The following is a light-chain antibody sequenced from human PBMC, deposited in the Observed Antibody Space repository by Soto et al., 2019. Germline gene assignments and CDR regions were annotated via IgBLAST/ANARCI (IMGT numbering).Light chain of an antibody. CDR1: QTISSY. V-gene: IGKV1-39*01. J-gene: IGKJ5*01. CDR2: AAS. CDR3: QQSHSTPMT. Sequence: DIQMTQSPSSLSASVGDRVTITCRASQTISSYLNWYQQKPGKAPKLLINAASSLQSGVPSRFSGSGSVTDFTLSISSLQPEDFATYYCQQSHSTPMTFGQGTRLEIK.